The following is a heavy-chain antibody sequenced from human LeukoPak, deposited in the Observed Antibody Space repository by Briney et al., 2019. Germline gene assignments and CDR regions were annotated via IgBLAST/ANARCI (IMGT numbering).Heavy chain of an antibody. D-gene: IGHD4-17*01. V-gene: IGHV4-31*03. Sequence: PSQTLSLTCSVSGGSISSGGHYWTWIRQHPGKGLEWIGYISYSGSTYYNASLKSRVTISVDTSKNQFSLRLRSVTAADTAVYYCVRDARGDGDYGWFDPWGQGALVTISS. CDR3: VRDARGDGDYGWFDP. CDR2: ISYSGST. J-gene: IGHJ5*02. CDR1: GGSISSGGHY.